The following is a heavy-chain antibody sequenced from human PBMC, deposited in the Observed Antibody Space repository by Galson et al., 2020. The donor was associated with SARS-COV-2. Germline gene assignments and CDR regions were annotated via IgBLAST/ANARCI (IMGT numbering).Heavy chain of an antibody. CDR1: GFTFRRYD. V-gene: IGHV3-13*04. CDR2: IGTAGDT. Sequence: GGSLRLSCAASGFTFRRYDMHWVRQATGKGLEWVSTIGTAGDTHYPDSVKGRFSISRDNAKNSLYLQMNSLRAGDTAVYYCARGGGYSFDYWGQGTLVTVSS. CDR3: ARGGGYSFDY. J-gene: IGHJ4*02. D-gene: IGHD3-22*01.